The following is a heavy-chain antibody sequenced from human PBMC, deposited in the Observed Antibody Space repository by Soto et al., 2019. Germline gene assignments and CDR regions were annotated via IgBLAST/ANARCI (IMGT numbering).Heavy chain of an antibody. CDR3: ARLLDESRGYYYFYY. D-gene: IGHD3-22*01. V-gene: IGHV4-38-2*01. J-gene: IGHJ4*02. CDR1: GYSISSGYS. Sequence: SGTLSLTCAVSGYSISSGYSWGWIWQPPGKGLEWLGSIFHSGTTYDNPSLKSRVTISVDRSKNQFSLKLTSVTAADTAVYYCARLLDESRGYYYFYYWGQGTLGTVSS. CDR2: IFHSGTT.